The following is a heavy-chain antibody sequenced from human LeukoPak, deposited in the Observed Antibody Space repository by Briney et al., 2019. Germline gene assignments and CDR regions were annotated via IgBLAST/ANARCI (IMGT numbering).Heavy chain of an antibody. J-gene: IGHJ4*02. Sequence: ASVKVSCKASGYTFTSYAISWVRQAPGQGLEWMGWISAYNGNTNYAQKLQGRVTMTTDTSTSTAYMELRSLRSDDTAVYYCAGDPVRYYYDSSGYHSYWGQGTLVTVSS. V-gene: IGHV1-18*01. CDR3: AGDPVRYYYDSSGYHSY. D-gene: IGHD3-22*01. CDR2: ISAYNGNT. CDR1: GYTFTSYA.